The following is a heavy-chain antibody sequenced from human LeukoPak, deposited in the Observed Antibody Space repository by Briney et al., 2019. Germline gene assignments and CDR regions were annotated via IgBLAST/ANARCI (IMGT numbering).Heavy chain of an antibody. CDR2: ISYDGSNK. J-gene: IGHJ5*02. CDR3: ARDTGRSGSRGWSDP. D-gene: IGHD3-10*01. V-gene: IGHV3-30-3*01. Sequence: GRSLRLSCAASGFTFSSYAMHWGRQAPGKGLEWVAVISYDGSNKYYADSVKGRFTISRDNSKNTLYLQMNSLRAEDTAVYYCARDTGRSGSRGWSDPWGQGTLVTVSS. CDR1: GFTFSSYA.